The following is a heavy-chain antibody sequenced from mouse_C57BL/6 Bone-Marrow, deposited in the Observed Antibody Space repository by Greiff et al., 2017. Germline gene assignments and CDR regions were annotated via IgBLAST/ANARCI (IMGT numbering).Heavy chain of an antibody. CDR1: GFTFSDAW. J-gene: IGHJ3*01. Sequence: EVKVEESGGGLVQPGGSMKLSCAASGFTFSDAWMDWVRQSPEKGLEWVAEIRNKANNHANYYAASVKGRFTISRDDTKGSVYLQMNSLRAEDTCICYCTRKRRGFAYWGQGTLVTVSA. CDR3: TRKRRGFAY. CDR2: IRNKANNHAN. V-gene: IGHV6-6*01.